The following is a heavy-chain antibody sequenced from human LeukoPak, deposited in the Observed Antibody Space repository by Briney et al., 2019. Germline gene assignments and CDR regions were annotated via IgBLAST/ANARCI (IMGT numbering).Heavy chain of an antibody. V-gene: IGHV1-69*13. CDR3: AREGRWLQPKGYFDY. CDR2: IIPIFGTA. J-gene: IGHJ4*02. D-gene: IGHD5-24*01. Sequence: SVKVSCKASGGTFSSYAISWVRQAPGQGLEWMGGIIPIFGTANYAQKFQGRVTITADESTSTAYMELSSLRSEDTAVYYCAREGRWLQPKGYFDYWGQGTLVTVSS. CDR1: GGTFSSYA.